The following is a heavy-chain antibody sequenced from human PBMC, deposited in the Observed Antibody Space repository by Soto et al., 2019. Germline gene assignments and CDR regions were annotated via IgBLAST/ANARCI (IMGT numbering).Heavy chain of an antibody. CDR2: INGRSNYK. V-gene: IGHV3-21*01. D-gene: IGHD3-3*02. CDR3: ARFHPESLLAEYYFDF. J-gene: IGHJ4*02. Sequence: GGSLRLSCASSGFTFSTYTMNWVRQAPGKGLEWVSSINGRSNYKYYTDSVKGRFTISRDNAKNSLYLQMNRLRAEDTAVYYCARFHPESLLAEYYFDFWGQGTLVTVSS. CDR1: GFTFSTYT.